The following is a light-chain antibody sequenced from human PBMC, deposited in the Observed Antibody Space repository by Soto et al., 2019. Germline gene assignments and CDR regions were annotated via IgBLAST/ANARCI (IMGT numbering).Light chain of an antibody. Sequence: IVMTQSPDSLAVSLGEMATISCKSRGSVLFRDNNKNFLGWYQQKPGQHPKLLIYWASTRESGVPDRCSGSGSGTNFTLTISSLQAEDVAVYYCQQYYSTPYTFGQGTKVDI. CDR3: QQYYSTPYT. V-gene: IGKV4-1*01. CDR2: WAS. J-gene: IGKJ2*01. CDR1: GSVLFRDNNKNF.